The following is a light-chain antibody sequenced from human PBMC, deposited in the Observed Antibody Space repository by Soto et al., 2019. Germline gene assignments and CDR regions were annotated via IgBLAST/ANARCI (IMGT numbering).Light chain of an antibody. J-gene: IGLJ1*01. CDR2: EVS. CDR3: ISYTSDDVRYV. CDR1: NSDVGIYDF. Sequence: QSALTQPASVSGTPGQSITISCTGSNSDVGIYDFVSGYQHHTGRAPKLIVSEVSHRPSGVSNRFSGSKSGNTASLTISGVQSEDDADYYCISYTSDDVRYVFGTGTKVTVL. V-gene: IGLV2-14*01.